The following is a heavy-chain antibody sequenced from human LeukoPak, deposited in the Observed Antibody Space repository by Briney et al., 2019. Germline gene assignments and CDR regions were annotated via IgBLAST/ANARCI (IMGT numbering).Heavy chain of an antibody. CDR1: GGSISSSSYY. CDR3: ARGGQLLYLDWFDP. J-gene: IGHJ5*02. V-gene: IGHV4-39*01. CDR2: IYYSGST. Sequence: PSETLSLTCTVSGGSISSSSYYWGWIRQPPGKGLEWIESIYYSGSTYYNPSLKSRVTISVDTSKNQFSLKLSSVTAADTAVYYCARGGQLLYLDWFDPWGQGTLVTVSS. D-gene: IGHD2-2*02.